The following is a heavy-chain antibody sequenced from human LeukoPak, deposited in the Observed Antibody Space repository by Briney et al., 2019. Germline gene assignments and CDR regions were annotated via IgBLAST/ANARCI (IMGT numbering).Heavy chain of an antibody. V-gene: IGHV3-21*01. J-gene: IGHJ4*02. D-gene: IGHD5-12*01. CDR2: ISSSSSYI. CDR3: ARDPYEIVATPYYFDY. CDR1: GFTFSSYS. Sequence: PGGSLRLSCAASGFTFSSYSMNWVRQAPGKGLEWVSSISSSSSYIYYADSVKGRFTISRDNAKNSLYLQINSLRAEDTAVYYCARDPYEIVATPYYFDYWGQGTLVTVSS.